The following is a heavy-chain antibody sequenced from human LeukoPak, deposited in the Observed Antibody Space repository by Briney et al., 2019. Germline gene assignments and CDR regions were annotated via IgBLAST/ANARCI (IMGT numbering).Heavy chain of an antibody. V-gene: IGHV4-59*08. D-gene: IGHD6-19*01. Sequence: SETLSLTCSVSGASITNYYWNWIRQPPGKGLEWIGYIYYSGTTHYNPSLKSRITVSIDTSKNQFSLKLSSVTAADTAVYYCARQGIRGQWLVHFDYWGQGTLVTVSS. CDR3: ARQGIRGQWLVHFDY. CDR1: GASITNYY. J-gene: IGHJ4*02. CDR2: IYYSGTT.